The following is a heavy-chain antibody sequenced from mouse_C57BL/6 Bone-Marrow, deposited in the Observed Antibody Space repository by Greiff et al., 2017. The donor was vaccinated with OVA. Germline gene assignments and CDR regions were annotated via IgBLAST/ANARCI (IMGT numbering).Heavy chain of an antibody. CDR3: ARMGYGNYGY. D-gene: IGHD2-10*02. CDR2: IYPRSGNT. V-gene: IGHV1-81*01. J-gene: IGHJ2*01. Sequence: VQLVESGAELARPGASVKLSCKASGYTFTSYGISWVKQRTGQGLEWIGEIYPRSGNTYYNEKFKGKATLTADKSSSTAYMELRSLTSEDSAVYFCARMGYGNYGYWGQGTTLTVSS. CDR1: GYTFTSYG.